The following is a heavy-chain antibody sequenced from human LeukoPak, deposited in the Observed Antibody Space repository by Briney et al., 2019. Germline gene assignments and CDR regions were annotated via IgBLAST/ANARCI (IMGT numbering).Heavy chain of an antibody. CDR2: IRYDGSNK. D-gene: IGHD1-7*01. CDR1: GFTFSSYG. CDR3: AKARVVELDAFDI. Sequence: PGGSLRLSCAASGFTFSSYGMHWVRQAPGKGLEWVAFIRYDGSNKYYADSVKGRFTISRDNSKNTLYLQMNSLRAEDTAVYYCAKARVVELDAFDIWGQGTMATVSS. V-gene: IGHV3-30*02. J-gene: IGHJ3*02.